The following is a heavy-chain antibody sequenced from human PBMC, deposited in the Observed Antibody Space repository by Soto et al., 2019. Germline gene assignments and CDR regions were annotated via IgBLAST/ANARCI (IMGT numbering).Heavy chain of an antibody. CDR3: AKTSNGYPYYFDY. CDR2: ISHDGGST. J-gene: IGHJ4*02. V-gene: IGHV3-23*01. Sequence: GGSLRLSCAASAFTFSNYAMTWVRQSPGKGLECVSSISHDGGSTYYTGSVKGRFTISRDNSKNTLYLQMNSLRAEDTAVYYCAKTSNGYPYYFDYWGQGALVTVSS. CDR1: AFTFSNYA. D-gene: IGHD3-22*01.